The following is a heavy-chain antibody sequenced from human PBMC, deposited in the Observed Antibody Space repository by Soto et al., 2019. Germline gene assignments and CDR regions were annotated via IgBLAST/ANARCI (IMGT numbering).Heavy chain of an antibody. CDR3: ARDRPYYDSSGYSPFDY. J-gene: IGHJ4*02. Sequence: ASVKVSCKASGGTFSSYAISWVRQAPGQGLEWMGWISAYNGNTNYAQKLQGRVTMTTDTSTSTAYMELRSLRSDDTAVYYCARDRPYYDSSGYSPFDYWGQGTLVTVS. CDR1: GGTFSSYA. D-gene: IGHD3-22*01. CDR2: ISAYNGNT. V-gene: IGHV1-18*01.